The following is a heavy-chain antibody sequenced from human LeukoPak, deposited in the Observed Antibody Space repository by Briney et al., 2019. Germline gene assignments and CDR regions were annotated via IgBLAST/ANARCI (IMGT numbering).Heavy chain of an antibody. Sequence: SVKVSCKASGGTFSSYAISWVRQAPGQGLEWMGRIIPILGIANYAQKFQGRVTITADKSTSTAYMELSSLRSEDTAVYYCARDLGGYYGSGSANWFDPWGQGTLVTVSS. CDR2: IIPILGIA. D-gene: IGHD3-10*01. CDR3: ARDLGGYYGSGSANWFDP. V-gene: IGHV1-69*04. CDR1: GGTFSSYA. J-gene: IGHJ5*02.